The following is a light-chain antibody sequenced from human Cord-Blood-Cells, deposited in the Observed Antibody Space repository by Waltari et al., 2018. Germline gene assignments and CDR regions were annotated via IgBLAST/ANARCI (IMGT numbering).Light chain of an antibody. J-gene: IGKJ1*01. V-gene: IGKV4-1*01. CDR3: QQYYSTPWT. CDR2: WAS. Sequence: DIVMTQSPDSLAVSLGERATINCKSSQSVLYSSNNKNYLAWYQQKPEQPPKLLIYWASTRESGVPDRFSGSGSGTGFTLTISSLQAEDVAVYYCQQYYSTPWTFGQGTKVEIK. CDR1: QSVLYSSNNKNY.